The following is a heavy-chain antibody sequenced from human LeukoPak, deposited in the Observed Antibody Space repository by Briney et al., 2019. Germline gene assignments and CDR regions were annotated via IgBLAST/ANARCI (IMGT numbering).Heavy chain of an antibody. V-gene: IGHV4-4*07. CDR3: ARDTDGGGYTYYFDY. CDR1: GGSISGYY. CDR2: VYANGTT. Sequence: SETLSLTCTVSGGSISGYYWSWIRQSPGKGLEWIGRVYANGTTNYNPSLKSRVTMSVDTSKNQFSLKLRSVTAADTAVYYCARDTDGGGYTYYFDYWGQGTLVTVSS. J-gene: IGHJ4*02. D-gene: IGHD1-26*01.